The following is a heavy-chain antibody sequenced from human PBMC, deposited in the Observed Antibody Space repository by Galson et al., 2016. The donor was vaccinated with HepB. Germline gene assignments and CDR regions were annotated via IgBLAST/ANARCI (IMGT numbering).Heavy chain of an antibody. CDR2: AYHLGYT. Sequence: ETLSLTCAVSGDSITSDSWWSWVRQSPAKGLEWIGEAYHLGYTSYNPSLKSRVAIFLDNSKNQFSLILHSVTAADTAIYYCARHMNIAARLFDFWGQGTLVTVSS. CDR1: GDSITSDSW. V-gene: IGHV4-4*02. D-gene: IGHD6-6*01. CDR3: ARHMNIAARLFDF. J-gene: IGHJ4*02.